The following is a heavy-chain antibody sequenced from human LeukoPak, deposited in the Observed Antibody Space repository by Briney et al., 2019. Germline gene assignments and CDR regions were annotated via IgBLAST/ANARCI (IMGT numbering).Heavy chain of an antibody. CDR2: INTDGSST. J-gene: IGHJ4*02. Sequence: GGSLRLSCAASGFTFSSYWMHWVRQAPGKGLVWVSRINTDGSSTSYADSVKGRFTISRDNTKNTLYLQMNSLRAEDTAVYYCARVSSSSWWALDYWGQGTLVTVSS. CDR1: GFTFSSYW. CDR3: ARVSSSSWWALDY. D-gene: IGHD6-13*01. V-gene: IGHV3-74*01.